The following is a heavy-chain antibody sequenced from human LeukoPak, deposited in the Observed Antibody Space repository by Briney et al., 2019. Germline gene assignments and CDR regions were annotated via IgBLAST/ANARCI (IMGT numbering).Heavy chain of an antibody. CDR2: INSSGGS. D-gene: IGHD1-26*01. CDR1: GASISDYY. CDR3: ARLGSYHDF. V-gene: IGHV4-4*09. Sequence: SETLSVTCTVSGASISDYYWSWIRQTPEKGLEWMGHINSSGGSSYYPSLKSRLTLSIDTSRNQLSLKLPSVPAADTAVYFCARLGSYHDFWGQGALVTVSS. J-gene: IGHJ4*02.